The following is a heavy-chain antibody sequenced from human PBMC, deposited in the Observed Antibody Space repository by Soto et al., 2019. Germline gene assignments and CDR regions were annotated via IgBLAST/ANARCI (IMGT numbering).Heavy chain of an antibody. D-gene: IGHD2-2*01. CDR3: ARGLLPIVVVPAAIHLAFDS. J-gene: IGHJ3*02. V-gene: IGHV6-1*01. CDR2: TYYRSKWYN. CDR1: GDSVSSNSAA. Sequence: SQTLSLTCAISGDSVSSNSAAWNWIRQSPSRGLEWLGRTYYRSKWYNDYAVSVKSRITINPDTSKNQFSLQLNSVTPEDTAVYYCARGLLPIVVVPAAIHLAFDSWGQRTMVTVSS.